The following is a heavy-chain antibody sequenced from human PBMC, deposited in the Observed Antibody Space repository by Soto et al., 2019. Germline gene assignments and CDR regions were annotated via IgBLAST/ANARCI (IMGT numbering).Heavy chain of an antibody. CDR2: MNPNSGNT. CDR3: ARVNYDFWSGYSYYYYYMDV. J-gene: IGHJ6*03. CDR1: GYTFTSYD. V-gene: IGHV1-8*01. Sequence: GASVKLSCKASGYTFTSYDINWVRQATKQGLEWMGWMNPNSGNTGYAQKFQGRVTMTRNTSISTAYMELSSLRSEDTAVYYCARVNYDFWSGYSYYYYYMDVWGKGTTVTAP. D-gene: IGHD3-3*01.